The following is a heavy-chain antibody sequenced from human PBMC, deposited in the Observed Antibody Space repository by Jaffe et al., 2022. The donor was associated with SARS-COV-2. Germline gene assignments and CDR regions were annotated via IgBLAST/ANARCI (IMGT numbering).Heavy chain of an antibody. CDR2: IYHSGST. Sequence: QLQLQESGSGLVKPSQTLSLTCAVSGGSISSGGYSWSWIRQPPGKGLEWIGYIYHSGSTYYNPSLKSRVTISVDRSKNQFSLKLSSVTAADTAVYYCARDRGRAARPFYYGMDVWGQGTTVTVSS. CDR3: ARDRGRAARPFYYGMDV. CDR1: GGSISSGGYS. J-gene: IGHJ6*02. D-gene: IGHD6-6*01. V-gene: IGHV4-30-2*01.